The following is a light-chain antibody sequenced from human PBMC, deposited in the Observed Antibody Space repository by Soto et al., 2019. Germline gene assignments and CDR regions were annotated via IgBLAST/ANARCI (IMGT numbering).Light chain of an antibody. CDR3: SSYTSSSTRVV. J-gene: IGLJ2*01. Sequence: QSALTQPASVSGSPGQSITISCTGTSSDVGRYNYVSWYQQHPGKAPKLMIYDVSNRPSGVSNRFSGSKSGNTASLTISGLQAEDEADYYCSSYTSSSTRVVFGGGTKRTVL. CDR2: DVS. V-gene: IGLV2-14*01. CDR1: SSDVGRYNY.